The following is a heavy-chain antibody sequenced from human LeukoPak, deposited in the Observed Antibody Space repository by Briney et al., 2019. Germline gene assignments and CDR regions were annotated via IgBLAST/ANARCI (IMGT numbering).Heavy chain of an antibody. D-gene: IGHD3-9*01. J-gene: IGHJ4*02. Sequence: GRSLRLSCAASGFTFSRFAVHWVRQAPGKGLEWVAVMSYDGSSEYYADSVKGRFTVSRDNPKNMLYLQMNSLRAEDTAVYYCARDSDYDILTGLDYWGQGTLVTVSS. CDR1: GFTFSRFA. V-gene: IGHV3-30*04. CDR2: MSYDGSSE. CDR3: ARDSDYDILTGLDY.